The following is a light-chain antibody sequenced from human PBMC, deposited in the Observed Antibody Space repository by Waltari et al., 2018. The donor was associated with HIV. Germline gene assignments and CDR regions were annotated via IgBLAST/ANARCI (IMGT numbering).Light chain of an antibody. CDR3: QQYGSLYT. CDR1: QRFSRSY. Sequence: EIVLTQSPGTLSLSPGERATLSCRASQRFSRSYLAWYQQKPGQAPRLLIYDASSRATGIPDRFGGSGSGTDFILTISRLEPEDFAVYYCQQYGSLYTFGQGTKLEIK. CDR2: DAS. V-gene: IGKV3-20*01. J-gene: IGKJ2*01.